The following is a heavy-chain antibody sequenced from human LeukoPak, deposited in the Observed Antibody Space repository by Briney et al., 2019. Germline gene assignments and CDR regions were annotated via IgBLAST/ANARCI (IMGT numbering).Heavy chain of an antibody. D-gene: IGHD4-17*01. J-gene: IGHJ4*02. CDR2: INAGNGNT. CDR3: ARVTNGALYYFDY. Sequence: ASVKVSCKASGYTFTSYAMHWVRQAPGQRLEWMGWINAGNGNTKYSQKFQGRVTITRDTSASTANMELSSLRSEDTAVYYCARVTNGALYYFDYWGQGTLVTVSS. CDR1: GYTFTSYA. V-gene: IGHV1-3*01.